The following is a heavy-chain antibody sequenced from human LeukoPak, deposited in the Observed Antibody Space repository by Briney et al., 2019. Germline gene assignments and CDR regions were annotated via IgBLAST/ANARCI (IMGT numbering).Heavy chain of an antibody. D-gene: IGHD3-22*01. CDR2: IYTSGST. CDR3: ARGLLITMIRGYYYYMDV. Sequence: SETLSLTCTVSGGSISSGSYYWSWIRQPAGKGLEWIGRIYTSGSTNYNPSLKSRVTISVDTSKNQFSLKLSSVTAADTAVYYCARGLLITMIRGYYYYMDVWGKGTTVTVSS. V-gene: IGHV4-61*02. J-gene: IGHJ6*03. CDR1: GGSISSGSYY.